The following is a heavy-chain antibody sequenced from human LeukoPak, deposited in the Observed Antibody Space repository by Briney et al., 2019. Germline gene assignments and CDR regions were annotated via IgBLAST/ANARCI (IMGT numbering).Heavy chain of an antibody. CDR1: GFTFSDYG. J-gene: IGHJ4*02. CDR2: LSPHANYE. Sequence: PGGPLRLSCTASGFTFSDYGIHWVRQAPGKGLEWVAVLSPHANYEYYADSVQGRFTIPRDDSKNTVYLQMNSLRDEETAVYYCARDWIDRSLDYWGLGTLVTVSS. CDR3: ARDWIDRSLDY. D-gene: IGHD2-2*03. V-gene: IGHV3-33*01.